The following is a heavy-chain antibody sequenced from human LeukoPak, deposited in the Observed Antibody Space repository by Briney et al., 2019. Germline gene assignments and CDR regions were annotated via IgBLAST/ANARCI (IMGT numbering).Heavy chain of an antibody. V-gene: IGHV4-59*01. J-gene: IGHJ4*02. Sequence: PSETLSLTCTVSGGSISSYYWSWIRQPPGKGLEWIGYIYYSGSTNYNPSLKSRVTISVDTSKNQFSLKLSSVTAEDTAVYYCARDLNSLVYYFDYWGQGTLVTVSS. CDR1: GGSISSYY. D-gene: IGHD4-23*01. CDR2: IYYSGST. CDR3: ARDLNSLVYYFDY.